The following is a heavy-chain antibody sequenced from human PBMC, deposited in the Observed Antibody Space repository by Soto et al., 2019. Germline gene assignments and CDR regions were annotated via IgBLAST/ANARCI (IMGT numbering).Heavy chain of an antibody. CDR3: ARDSLGFDFDY. CDR1: GFTFSSYG. D-gene: IGHD3-16*01. Sequence: VGSLRLSCAASGFTFSSYGMHWVRQAPGKGLEWVAVIWYDGSNKYYADSVKGRFTISRDNSKNTLYLQMNSLRAEDTAVYYCARDSLGFDFDYWGQGTLVTVSS. V-gene: IGHV3-33*01. J-gene: IGHJ4*02. CDR2: IWYDGSNK.